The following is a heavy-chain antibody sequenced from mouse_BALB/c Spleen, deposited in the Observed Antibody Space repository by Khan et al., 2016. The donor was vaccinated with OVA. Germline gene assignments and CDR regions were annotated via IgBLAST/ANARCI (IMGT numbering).Heavy chain of an antibody. J-gene: IGHJ4*01. Sequence: EVELVESGPGLVKPSQSLSLTCTVTGYSITSDYAWNWIRQFPGNKLEWMGYISSSGSTNYNPALKSRISITRDTYENQFFLQLNSVTTEDTATYYCARDGSRYNYAMDYWGQGTSVTVSS. CDR1: GYSITSDYA. CDR3: ARDGSRYNYAMDY. D-gene: IGHD2-3*01. V-gene: IGHV3-2*02. CDR2: ISSSGST.